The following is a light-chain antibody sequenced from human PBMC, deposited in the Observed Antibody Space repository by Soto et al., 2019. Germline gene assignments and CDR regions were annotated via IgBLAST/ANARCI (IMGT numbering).Light chain of an antibody. CDR1: QSVSSY. J-gene: IGKJ4*01. Sequence: EIVLTQSPATLSLSPGERATLSCRASQSVSSYLAWYQQKPGQAPRLLIYDASNRASGIPARFSGSGSGTDFTLTISSLEPEDFAVSSCQQGSSCRTFVGGTKLQLK. CDR3: QQGSSCRT. V-gene: IGKV3-11*01. CDR2: DAS.